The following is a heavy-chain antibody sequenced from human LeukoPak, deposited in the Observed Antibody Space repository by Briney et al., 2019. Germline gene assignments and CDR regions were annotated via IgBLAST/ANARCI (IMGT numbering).Heavy chain of an antibody. CDR3: ARVDYDSRGIDY. D-gene: IGHD3-22*01. Sequence: ASVKVSCKASGGTFSSYAISWVRQAPGQGLEWMGGIIPIFGTANYAQKFQGRVTITADESTSTAYMELSSLRSEDTAVYYCARVDYDSRGIDYWGQGTLVTVSS. CDR2: IIPIFGTA. V-gene: IGHV1-69*13. J-gene: IGHJ4*02. CDR1: GGTFSSYA.